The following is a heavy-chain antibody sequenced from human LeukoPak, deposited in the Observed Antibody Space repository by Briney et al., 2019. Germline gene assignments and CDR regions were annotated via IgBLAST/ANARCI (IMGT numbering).Heavy chain of an antibody. Sequence: GGSLRLSCAASGFTFSSYAMHWVRQAPGKGLEWVSGISWNSGSIGYADSVKGRFTISRDNAKNSLYLQMNSLRAEDTALYYCAKDSTSDYDSSFDYWGQGTLVTVSS. CDR1: GFTFSSYA. CDR2: ISWNSGSI. D-gene: IGHD3-22*01. V-gene: IGHV3-9*01. J-gene: IGHJ4*02. CDR3: AKDSTSDYDSSFDY.